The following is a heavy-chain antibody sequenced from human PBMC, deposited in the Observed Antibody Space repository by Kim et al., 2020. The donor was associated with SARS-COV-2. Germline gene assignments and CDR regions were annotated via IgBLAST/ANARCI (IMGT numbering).Heavy chain of an antibody. V-gene: IGHV1-46*01. J-gene: IGHJ6*02. D-gene: IGHD5-12*01. CDR1: GYTFTSYY. Sequence: ASVKVSCKASGYTFTSYYMHWVRQAPGQGLEWMGIINPSGGSTSYAQKFQGRVTMTRDTSTSTVYMELSSLRSEDTAVYYCAREGGGGYDWYYYYGMDVWGQGTTVTVSS. CDR3: AREGGGGYDWYYYYGMDV. CDR2: INPSGGST.